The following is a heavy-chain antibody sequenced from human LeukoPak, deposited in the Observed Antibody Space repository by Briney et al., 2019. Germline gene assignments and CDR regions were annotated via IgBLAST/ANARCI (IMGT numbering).Heavy chain of an antibody. CDR1: GFTFSNYW. D-gene: IGHD5-24*01. CDR3: ARVGNDYNSLDAFDV. CDR2: IKHDGTGK. Sequence: GGSLRLSCTASGFTFSNYWMSWVRQAPGKGLEWVANIKHDGTGKYYVGSVKGRFTLSRENDKNSVFLQMNNLRDEDTAVYYCARVGNDYNSLDAFDVWGQGTMVTVSS. J-gene: IGHJ3*01. V-gene: IGHV3-7*01.